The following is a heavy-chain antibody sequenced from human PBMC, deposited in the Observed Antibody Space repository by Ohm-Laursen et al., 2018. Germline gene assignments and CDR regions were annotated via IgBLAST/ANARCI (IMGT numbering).Heavy chain of an antibody. CDR2: INAQNSHI. Sequence: SLRLSCAASPLSFSGDSMNWVRQAPGKGLEWVSYINAQNSHIYYADSVRGRFTISRDNAKNSLYLQMNSLRVEDTAIYYCVRDDGIYARRSGMDVWGQGTAVTVSS. CDR1: PLSFSGDS. D-gene: IGHD2-8*01. V-gene: IGHV3-21*01. CDR3: VRDDGIYARRSGMDV. J-gene: IGHJ6*02.